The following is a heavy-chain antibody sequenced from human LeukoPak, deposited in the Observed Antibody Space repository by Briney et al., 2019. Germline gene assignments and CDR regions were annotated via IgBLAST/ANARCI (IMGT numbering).Heavy chain of an antibody. V-gene: IGHV3-23*01. D-gene: IGHD6-19*01. CDR3: AKDRAPYSSGWYFDY. J-gene: IGHJ4*02. CDR2: ISGSGGST. Sequence: PGGSLRLSCAASGFTFSGYAMSWVRQAPGKGLEWVSAISGSGGSTYYADSVKGRFTISRDNSKNTLYLQMNSLRAEDTAVYYCAKDRAPYSSGWYFDYWGQGTLVTVSS. CDR1: GFTFSGYA.